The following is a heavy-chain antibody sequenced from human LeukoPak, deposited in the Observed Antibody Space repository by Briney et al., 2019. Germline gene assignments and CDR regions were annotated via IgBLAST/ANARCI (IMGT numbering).Heavy chain of an antibody. CDR2: ISGSGGST. V-gene: IGHV3-23*01. CDR3: AKDDLNGNYFDY. Sequence: PGGSLRLSCAASGFTFSSYAMSWVRQAPGKGLEWVSSISGSGGSTYYADSVKGRFTISRDNSKNTLYLQMNSLRAEDTAVYYCAKDDLNGNYFDYWGQGTLVTVSS. J-gene: IGHJ4*02. D-gene: IGHD1-26*01. CDR1: GFTFSSYA.